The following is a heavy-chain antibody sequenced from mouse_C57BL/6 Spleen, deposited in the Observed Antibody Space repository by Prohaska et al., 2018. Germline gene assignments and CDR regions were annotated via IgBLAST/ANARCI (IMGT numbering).Heavy chain of an antibody. Sequence: EVQLQQSGPELVKPGASVKISCKASGYTFTDYYMNWVKQSHGKSLEWIGDINPNNGGTSYNQKFKGKATLTVDKSSSTAYMERRSLTSEDSAVYYCARELRYFDVWGTGTTVTVSS. V-gene: IGHV1-26*01. CDR3: ARELRYFDV. J-gene: IGHJ1*03. D-gene: IGHD1-1*01. CDR1: GYTFTDYY. CDR2: INPNNGGT.